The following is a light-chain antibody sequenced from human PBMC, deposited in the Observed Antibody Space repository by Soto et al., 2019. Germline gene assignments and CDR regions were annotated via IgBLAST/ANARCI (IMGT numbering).Light chain of an antibody. V-gene: IGKV1-5*01. CDR1: QRISSW. J-gene: IGKJ2*01. Sequence: DIQMTQSPSTLSASVGDRVTITCRASQRISSWLAWYQQKPGKAPKLLIYEASSLESGGPSRVSGSGSGTEFTLTIRSLQPDDFATYYCQQYNRDPYTFGQGTKLEIK. CDR3: QQYNRDPYT. CDR2: EAS.